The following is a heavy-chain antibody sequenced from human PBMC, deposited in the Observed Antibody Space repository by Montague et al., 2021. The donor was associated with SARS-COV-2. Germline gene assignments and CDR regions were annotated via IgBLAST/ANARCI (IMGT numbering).Heavy chain of an antibody. CDR3: ARDRDWDDWCGMDV. V-gene: IGHV3-48*03. D-gene: IGHD2-21*01. CDR1: VFIFSSYE. Sequence: SLRLSCAASVFIFSSYEMNLVRQAPGKGLEWISYISSSGGGSTKHYTXSVKGRFTISRDNAKNSLYLQMNSLRVEDTAIYYCARDRDWDDWCGMDVWGQGTTVTVSS. CDR2: ISSSGGGSTK. J-gene: IGHJ6*02.